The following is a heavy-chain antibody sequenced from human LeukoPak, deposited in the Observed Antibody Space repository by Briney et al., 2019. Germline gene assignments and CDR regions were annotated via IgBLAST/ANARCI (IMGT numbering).Heavy chain of an antibody. CDR1: GFTFSYYA. V-gene: IGHV3-30-3*01. CDR2: MSYDGSNQ. J-gene: IGHJ3*02. CDR3: ARGPDIVVVPAGPPGAFDI. Sequence: PGGSLRLSCAASGFTFSYYALHWVRQAPGKGLEWVAVMSYDGSNQYYADSVKGRFTISRDNSKNTLYLQMNSLRAEDTAVYYCARGPDIVVVPAGPPGAFDIWGQGTMVTVSS. D-gene: IGHD2-2*01.